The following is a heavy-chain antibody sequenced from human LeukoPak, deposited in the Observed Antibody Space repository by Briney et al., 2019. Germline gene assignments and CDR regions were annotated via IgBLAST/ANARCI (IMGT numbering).Heavy chain of an antibody. V-gene: IGHV3-21*01. CDR3: ARDRSSSWYYYYYMDV. CDR2: ITGSGDHT. CDR1: GFTFSGYT. J-gene: IGHJ6*03. Sequence: PGGSLRLSCAASGFTFSGYTMTWVRLAPGKGLEWVSSITGSGDHTYYADSVKGRFTISRDNAKNSLYLQMNSLRAEDTAVYYCARDRSSSWYYYYYMDVWGKGTTVTVSS. D-gene: IGHD6-13*01.